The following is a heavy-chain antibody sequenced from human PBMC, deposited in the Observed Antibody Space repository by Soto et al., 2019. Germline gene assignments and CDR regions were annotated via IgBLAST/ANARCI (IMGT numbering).Heavy chain of an antibody. CDR2: LTGSGDST. CDR1: GFAFSSYA. D-gene: IGHD2-15*01. V-gene: IGHV3-23*01. CDR3: AKSLLATHSRPLDH. Sequence: QLLESGGGLIQPGGSLRLSCAASGFAFSSYAMTWVRQAPGQGLEWVSTLTGSGDSTYYADSVKGRFTISRDNSNNTLFLQMRNLRADDTAVYYCAKSLLATHSRPLDHWGQGTLVTVSS. J-gene: IGHJ4*02.